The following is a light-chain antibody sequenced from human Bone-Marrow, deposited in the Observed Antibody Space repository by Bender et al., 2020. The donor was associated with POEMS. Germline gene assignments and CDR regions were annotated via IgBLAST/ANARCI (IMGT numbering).Light chain of an antibody. Sequence: QSALTQPPSASGSPGQSVTISCTGTNSDVGLYNSVSWYQHHPGEVPKLLISEVSKRPSGVPDRFSGSKSGNTASLTVSGLQAEDEADYYCSSYAGSYTWVFGGGTELTVL. J-gene: IGLJ3*02. CDR1: NSDVGLYNS. V-gene: IGLV2-8*01. CDR3: SSYAGSYTWV. CDR2: EVS.